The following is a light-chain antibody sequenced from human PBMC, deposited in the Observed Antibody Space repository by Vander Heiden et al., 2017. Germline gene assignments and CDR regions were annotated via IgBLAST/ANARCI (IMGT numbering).Light chain of an antibody. V-gene: IGLV7-43*01. CDR2: STS. CDR3: LLYYGGAWV. J-gene: IGLJ3*02. CDR1: TGAVTSGYY. Sequence: QTVVTQEPSLPVSPGGTVTLTCASCTGAVTSGYYPNWFQQKPGQAPRALSYSTSNKHSWTPARFSGSRLGGKAALTLSGVQPEDEAEYYCLLYYGGAWVFGGGTKLTVL.